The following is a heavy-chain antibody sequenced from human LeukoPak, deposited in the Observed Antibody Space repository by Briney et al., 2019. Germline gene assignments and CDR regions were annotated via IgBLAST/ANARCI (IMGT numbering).Heavy chain of an antibody. J-gene: IGHJ4*02. CDR2: ISAYNGNT. D-gene: IGHD4-17*01. V-gene: IGHV1-18*01. CDR3: ARDLHDYGDYLGY. CDR1: GYTFTSYG. Sequence: ASVKVSCKASGYTFTSYGISWVRQAPGQGLEWMGWISAYNGNTHYAQKLQGRVTMTTDTSTSTVYMELRSLRSDDTAVYYCARDLHDYGDYLGYWGQGTLVTVSS.